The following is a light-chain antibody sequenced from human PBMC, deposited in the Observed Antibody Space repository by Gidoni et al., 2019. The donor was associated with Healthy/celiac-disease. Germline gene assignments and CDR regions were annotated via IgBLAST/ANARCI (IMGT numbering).Light chain of an antibody. CDR2: KAS. CDR3: QQYNSYSLT. CDR1: QTISNW. Sequence: DIQMTHSPSTLSASVGDRVTITCRASQTISNWLAWYQQKPGNAPKVLIYKASSLESGVPSRFSGSGSGTEFTLTISSLQPDDFATYYCQQYNSYSLTFGQXTRLEIK. J-gene: IGKJ5*01. V-gene: IGKV1-5*03.